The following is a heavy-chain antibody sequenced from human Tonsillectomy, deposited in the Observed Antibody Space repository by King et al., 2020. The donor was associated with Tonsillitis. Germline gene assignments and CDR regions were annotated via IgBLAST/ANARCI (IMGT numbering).Heavy chain of an antibody. CDR1: GFTFSSYG. D-gene: IGHD2-15*01. V-gene: IGHV3-30*18. CDR2: ISYDGSNK. Sequence: VQLVESGGGVVQPGRSLRLSCAASGFTFSSYGMHWVRQAPGKGLEWVAVISYDGSNKYYADSVKGRFTISRDNSKNTLYLQMNSLRAEDTAVYYCAKPRRRGGDYWGQETLVTVSS. J-gene: IGHJ4*02. CDR3: AKPRRRGGDY.